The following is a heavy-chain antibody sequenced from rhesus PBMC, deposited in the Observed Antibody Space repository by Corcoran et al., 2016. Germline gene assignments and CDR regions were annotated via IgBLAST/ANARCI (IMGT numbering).Heavy chain of an antibody. CDR3: ATGPVSQLDY. CDR2: IHGSVGDN. V-gene: IGHV4-93*01. CDR1: GGPISSSLW. Sequence: QVKLQESGPGLVKPLETLSLPCAFSGGPISSSLWWSWIRQSPGRGLEWMGGIHGSVGDNEYNPSLKSRVTISKDTSKNQFFLNLNSVTAADTALYYCATGPVSQLDYWGQGVLLTVSS. J-gene: IGHJ4*01. D-gene: IGHD6-13*01.